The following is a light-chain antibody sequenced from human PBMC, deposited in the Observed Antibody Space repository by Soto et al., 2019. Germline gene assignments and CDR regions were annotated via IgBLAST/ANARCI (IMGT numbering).Light chain of an antibody. Sequence: QSVLTQPASVSGCPGQSITISCTGTSSDVGGYNYVSWYQQHPGKAPKLLIYEVTYRPSGVSNRFSGSKSGNTASLTISGLQAEDEADYFCGSYTSSNTLVFGTGTKVTVL. V-gene: IGLV2-14*03. CDR1: SSDVGGYNY. J-gene: IGLJ1*01. CDR2: EVT. CDR3: GSYTSSNTLV.